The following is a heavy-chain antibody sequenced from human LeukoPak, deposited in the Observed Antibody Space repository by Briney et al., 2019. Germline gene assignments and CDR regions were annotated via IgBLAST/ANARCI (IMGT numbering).Heavy chain of an antibody. CDR1: GFTFSSYA. Sequence: GGSLRLSCAASGFTFSSYAMSWVRQAPGKGLEWVSAISGSGGSTYYADSVKGRFTISRDNPKNTLYLQMNSLRAEDTAVYYCAKPLLLWFGELLPAEYFQHWGQGTLVTVSS. J-gene: IGHJ1*01. D-gene: IGHD3-10*01. CDR3: AKPLLLWFGELLPAEYFQH. V-gene: IGHV3-23*01. CDR2: ISGSGGST.